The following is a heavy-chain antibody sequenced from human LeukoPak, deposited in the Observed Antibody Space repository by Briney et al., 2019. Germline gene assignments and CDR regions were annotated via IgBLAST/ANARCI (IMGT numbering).Heavy chain of an antibody. Sequence: GGSLRLSCAASGFTFDDYGMSWVRQAPGKGLEWVSSISSSSSYIYYADSVKGRFTISRDNAKNSLYLQMNSLRAEDTAVYYCARDRDYYDSSDSDYWGQGTLVTVSS. CDR1: GFTFDDYG. J-gene: IGHJ4*02. CDR3: ARDRDYYDSSDSDY. D-gene: IGHD3-22*01. V-gene: IGHV3-21*01. CDR2: ISSSSSYI.